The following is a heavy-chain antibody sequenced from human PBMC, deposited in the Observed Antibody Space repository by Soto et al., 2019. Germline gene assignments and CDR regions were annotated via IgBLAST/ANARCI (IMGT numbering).Heavy chain of an antibody. CDR2: VYYNGNT. CDR3: ARHRYSTSSSYFDY. D-gene: IGHD6-6*01. CDR1: GGSVSSGSFY. Sequence: PSETLSLTCSVSGGSVSSGSFYWGWIRQPPGKGLEWIGYVYYNGNTNYNHSLKSRVTISVDTSKNQFSLKLTSVTAADSAVYYCARHRYSTSSSYFDYWGQGTLVTVSS. J-gene: IGHJ4*02. V-gene: IGHV4-61*01.